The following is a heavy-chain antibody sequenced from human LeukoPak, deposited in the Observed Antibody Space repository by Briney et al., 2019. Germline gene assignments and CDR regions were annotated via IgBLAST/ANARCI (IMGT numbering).Heavy chain of an antibody. V-gene: IGHV1-24*01. Sequence: ASVTVSCKVSGYTLTELSMHWVRQAPGKGLEWMGGFDPEDGETIYAQKFQGRVTMAEDTSTDTAYMELSSLRSEDTAVYYCATGPIGYSSSWYLDYWGQGTLVTVSS. CDR3: ATGPIGYSSSWYLDY. J-gene: IGHJ4*02. CDR1: GYTLTELS. CDR2: FDPEDGET. D-gene: IGHD6-13*01.